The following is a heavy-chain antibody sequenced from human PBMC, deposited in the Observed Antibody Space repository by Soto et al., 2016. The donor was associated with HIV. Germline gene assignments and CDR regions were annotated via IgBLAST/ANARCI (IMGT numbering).Heavy chain of an antibody. D-gene: IGHD3-10*01. J-gene: IGHJ4*02. CDR1: GFTFSNAW. V-gene: IGHV3-15*01. CDR3: TTDSSRSGSYTLFDY. CDR2: IKSKTDGGTT. Sequence: EVQLVESGGGLVKPGGSLRLSCAASGFTFSNAWMSWVRQAPGKGLEWVGRIKSKTDGGTTDYAAPVKGRFTISRDDSKNTLYLQMNSLKTEDTAVYYCTTDSSRSGSYTLFDYWGQGTLVTVSS.